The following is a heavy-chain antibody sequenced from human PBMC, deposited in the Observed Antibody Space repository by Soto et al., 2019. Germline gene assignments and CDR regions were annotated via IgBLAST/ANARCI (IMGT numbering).Heavy chain of an antibody. D-gene: IGHD4-4*01. CDR2: INPSGSI. Sequence: VQLQQWGAGLLKPSETLSLTCAVYGGSFSGYHWSWLRQPPGKGLECIGEINPSGSINYNPSLKSRVTISVDTSKNQFSLNLSSVTAADTAVYYCATFVWATTVTRGSPRDYWGQGTLVTVSS. V-gene: IGHV4-34*01. CDR3: ATFVWATTVTRGSPRDY. J-gene: IGHJ4*02. CDR1: GGSFSGYH.